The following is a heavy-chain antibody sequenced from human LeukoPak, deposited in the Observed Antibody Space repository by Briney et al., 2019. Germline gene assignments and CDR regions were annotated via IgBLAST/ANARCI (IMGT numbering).Heavy chain of an antibody. D-gene: IGHD5-18*01. CDR2: IIPIYTIT. CDR1: GGTFSNYA. V-gene: IGHV1-69*13. CDR3: ARDGERGVDTDMVRNYYQYMDV. Sequence: ASVKVSCKASGGTFSNYAISWVRQAPGQGLEWMGGIIPIYTITNYAQKFQGRVTITADESTSTAYMELRSLRSDDTALYYCARDGERGVDTDMVRNYYQYMDVWGKGTTVTVSS. J-gene: IGHJ6*03.